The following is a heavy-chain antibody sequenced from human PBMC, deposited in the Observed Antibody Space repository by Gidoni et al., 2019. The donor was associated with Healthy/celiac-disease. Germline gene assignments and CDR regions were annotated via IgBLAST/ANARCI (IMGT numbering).Heavy chain of an antibody. J-gene: IGHJ4*02. CDR1: GFTFSSDG. CDR3: AKDVVVGATSVDY. D-gene: IGHD1-26*01. Sequence: QVQLVESGGGVVQPGGSLRLSCAASGFTFSSDGMHWVRQAPGKGLEWVAFIRYDGSNKYYADSVKGRFTISRDNSKNTLYLQMNSLRAEDTAVYYCAKDVVVGATSVDYWGQGTLVTVSS. V-gene: IGHV3-30*02. CDR2: IRYDGSNK.